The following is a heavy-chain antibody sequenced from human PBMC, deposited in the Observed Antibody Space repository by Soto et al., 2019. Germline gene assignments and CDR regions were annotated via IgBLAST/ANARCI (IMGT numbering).Heavy chain of an antibody. D-gene: IGHD3-22*01. J-gene: IGHJ3*02. CDR2: FDPEDGET. CDR1: GYTLTELS. CDR3: ATVGYYDSSAPDAFDI. V-gene: IGHV1-24*01. Sequence: ASVKVSCKVSGYTLTELSMHWVRQAPGKGLEWMGGFDPEDGETIYAQKFQGRVTMTEDTSTDTAYMELSRLRSEDTAVYYCATVGYYDSSAPDAFDIWGQGTMVTVSS.